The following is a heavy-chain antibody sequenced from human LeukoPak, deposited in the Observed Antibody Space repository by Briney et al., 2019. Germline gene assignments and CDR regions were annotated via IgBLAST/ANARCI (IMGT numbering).Heavy chain of an antibody. J-gene: IGHJ4*02. Sequence: PGGPLRLPCAASGFTFSSYWMHWVRQAPGKGRVWVSRTNEDGSITNYADSVKGRFTISRDSAKDTLYLQMNGLRAEDTAVYHCIRDLGGRSGYWGQGTLVTVSS. V-gene: IGHV3-74*01. CDR3: IRDLGGRSGY. CDR1: GFTFSSYW. D-gene: IGHD1-26*01. CDR2: TNEDGSIT.